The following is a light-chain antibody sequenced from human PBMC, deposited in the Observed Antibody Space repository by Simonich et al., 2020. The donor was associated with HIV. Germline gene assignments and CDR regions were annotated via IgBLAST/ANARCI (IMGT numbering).Light chain of an antibody. Sequence: EIVLTQSPGTLSLSPGERATLSCRASQSVSRCYLAWYQQKPGQAPRLLIYDASNRATGIPARFSGSGSGTDFTLTVSSLEPEDFAVYYCQQRNNWPLFTFGPGTKVDIK. J-gene: IGKJ3*01. CDR2: DAS. CDR1: QSVSRCY. CDR3: QQRNNWPLFT. V-gene: IGKV3-11*01.